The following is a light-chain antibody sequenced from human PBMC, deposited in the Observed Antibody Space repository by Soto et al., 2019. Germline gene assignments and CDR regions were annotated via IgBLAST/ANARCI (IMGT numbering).Light chain of an antibody. Sequence: SYELTQPPSVSVAPGQTARITCGGNNIESKSVHWYQQRPGQAPVLVIYVDSDRPSGIPDRFSASTSGNTAALTISRVEAGDEADYYCQVWDPISDHYVFGSGTKLTVL. CDR1: NIESKS. CDR3: QVWDPISDHYV. V-gene: IGLV3-21*02. CDR2: VDS. J-gene: IGLJ1*01.